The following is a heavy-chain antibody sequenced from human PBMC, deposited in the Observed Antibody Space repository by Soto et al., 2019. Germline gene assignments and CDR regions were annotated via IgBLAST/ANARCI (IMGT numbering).Heavy chain of an antibody. Sequence: KPSETLSLTCSVSGDSISSGGNFWSWIRQHPGKGLEWIGYISYSGNTYYNPSLKSRVAISLDTSNNQFSLKLSSVTAADTAVYYCARGSFSSRSSSFDPWGQGTLVTVSS. CDR1: GDSISSGGNF. CDR2: ISYSGNT. J-gene: IGHJ5*02. V-gene: IGHV4-31*03. D-gene: IGHD6-6*01. CDR3: ARGSFSSRSSSFDP.